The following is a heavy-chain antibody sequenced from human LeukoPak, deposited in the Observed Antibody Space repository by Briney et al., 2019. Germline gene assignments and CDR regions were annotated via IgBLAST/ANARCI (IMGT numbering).Heavy chain of an antibody. D-gene: IGHD2-21*02. J-gene: IGHJ4*02. CDR2: INSDGSST. V-gene: IGHV3-74*01. Sequence: PGGSLRLSCAASGFTFSSYWMHWVRQAPGKGLVWVSRINSDGSSTSYADSVKGRFTISRDNAKNTLYLQMNSLRAEDTAVYHCAREGNCGGDCYFFDYWGQGTLVTVSS. CDR1: GFTFSSYW. CDR3: AREGNCGGDCYFFDY.